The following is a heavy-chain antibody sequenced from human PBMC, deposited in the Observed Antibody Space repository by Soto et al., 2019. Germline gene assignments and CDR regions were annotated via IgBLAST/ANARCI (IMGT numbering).Heavy chain of an antibody. D-gene: IGHD2-15*01. CDR1: GYTFTGFY. V-gene: IGHV1-2*02. J-gene: IGHJ5*02. CDR2: INPNSGGT. Sequence: ASVKVSCKASGYTFTGFYMHWMRQAPGQGLEWMGWINPNSGGTNYPQKFQGRVAMTRDTSISTAYMELSRLRSDNTAVYYCARGSVIVAANWFDPWGQGTLVNVSS. CDR3: ARGSVIVAANWFDP.